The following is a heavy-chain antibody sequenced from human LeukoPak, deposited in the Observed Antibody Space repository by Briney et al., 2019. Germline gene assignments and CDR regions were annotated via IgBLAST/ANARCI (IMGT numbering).Heavy chain of an antibody. J-gene: IGHJ4*02. D-gene: IGHD6-6*01. CDR1: GFTFSSYW. V-gene: IGHV3-74*01. CDR2: INSDGSST. CDR3: AREVSSSAGMNY. Sequence: GGSLRLSCEASGFTFSSYWMHWVRQAPGKGLVWVSRINSDGSSTNYADSVKGRFTISRDNAKNTMYLQMNSLRAEDTAVYYCAREVSSSAGMNYWGQGTLVTVSS.